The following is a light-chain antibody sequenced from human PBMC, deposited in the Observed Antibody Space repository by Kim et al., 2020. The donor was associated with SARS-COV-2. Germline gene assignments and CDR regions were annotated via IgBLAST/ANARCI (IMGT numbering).Light chain of an antibody. CDR2: DVS. CDR1: SSDVGGYNF. J-gene: IGLJ3*02. CDR3: SSYASSSTWV. V-gene: IGLV2-14*01. Sequence: QSALTQPASVSGSPGQSITISCTGTSSDVGGYNFVSWYQQHPGKAPKFMIFDVSKRPSGVSNRFSGSKSGNTAPLTISGLQPEDEADYYCSSYASSSTWVFGGGTQLTVL.